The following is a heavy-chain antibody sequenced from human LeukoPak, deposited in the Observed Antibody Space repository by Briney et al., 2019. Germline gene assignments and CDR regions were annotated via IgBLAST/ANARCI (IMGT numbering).Heavy chain of an antibody. V-gene: IGHV3-30-3*01. CDR1: GFTFSSYA. J-gene: IGHJ4*02. D-gene: IGHD4-11*01. Sequence: GGSLRLSCAASGFTFSSYAMHWVRQAPGKGLEWVAVISYDGSNKYYADSVKGRFTISRDNSKNTLYLQMNSLRAEDTAVYYCARVTEYYFDYWGQGTLVTVSS. CDR2: ISYDGSNK. CDR3: ARVTEYYFDY.